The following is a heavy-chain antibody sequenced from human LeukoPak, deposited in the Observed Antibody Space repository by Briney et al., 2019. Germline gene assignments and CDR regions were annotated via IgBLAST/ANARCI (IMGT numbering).Heavy chain of an antibody. CDR1: GFTFDDYA. V-gene: IGHV3-9*01. CDR3: AKSEGIAVAGRVDY. CDR2: ISWNSGSI. J-gene: IGHJ4*02. Sequence: GGSLRLSCAASGFTFDDYAMHWVRHAPGKGLEWVSGISWNSGSIGYADSVKGRFTISRDNAKNSLYLQMNSLRAEDTALYYCAKSEGIAVAGRVDYWGQGTLVTVSS. D-gene: IGHD6-19*01.